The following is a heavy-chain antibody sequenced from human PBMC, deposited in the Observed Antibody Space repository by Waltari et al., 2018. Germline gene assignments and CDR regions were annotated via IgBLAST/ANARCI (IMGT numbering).Heavy chain of an antibody. CDR2: INPNSGGT. Sequence: QVQLVQSGAEVKKPGASVKVSCKASGYTFTGYYMHWVRQAPGQGLEWMGRINPNSGGTNDAQKCQGMVTMTRDTSISTAYMELSRLRSDDTAVYYCARGGIAVAATFDYWGQGTLVTVSS. CDR1: GYTFTGYY. D-gene: IGHD6-19*01. J-gene: IGHJ4*02. V-gene: IGHV1-2*06. CDR3: ARGGIAVAATFDY.